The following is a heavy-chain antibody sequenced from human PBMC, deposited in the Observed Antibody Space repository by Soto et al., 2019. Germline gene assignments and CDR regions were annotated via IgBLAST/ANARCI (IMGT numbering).Heavy chain of an antibody. J-gene: IGHJ4*02. Sequence: EVQLVESGGGLVKPGGSLRLSCAASGFTFINAWMSWVRQAPGKGLEWVGRIKSKTDGGTTDYAAPVKGRFTISRDDSKNTLYLQINSLKTEDTAVYYCTTDPTYYDILTGPFYDYWGQGTLVTVSS. CDR1: GFTFINAW. CDR2: IKSKTDGGTT. D-gene: IGHD3-9*01. CDR3: TTDPTYYDILTGPFYDY. V-gene: IGHV3-15*01.